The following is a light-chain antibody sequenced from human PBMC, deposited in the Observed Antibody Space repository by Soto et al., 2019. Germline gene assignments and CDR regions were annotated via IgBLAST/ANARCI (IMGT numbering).Light chain of an antibody. Sequence: QSVLTQPASVSGSPGQSITISCTGTSSDVGGYTYVSWYQQHPGKAPKLMIFDVTDRPSGVSDRFSGSKSGNTASLTISGLQAEDEGDYYCTSYTSRRTWLFGGGTQLTVL. V-gene: IGLV2-14*03. CDR1: SSDVGGYTY. CDR2: DVT. J-gene: IGLJ7*01. CDR3: TSYTSRRTWL.